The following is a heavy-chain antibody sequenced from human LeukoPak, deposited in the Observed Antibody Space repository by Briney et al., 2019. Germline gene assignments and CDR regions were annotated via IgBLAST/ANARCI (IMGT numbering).Heavy chain of an antibody. CDR2: ISGSGAST. CDR1: GFTFSSYA. CDR3: AKDGVTNYDILTGYPH. J-gene: IGHJ4*02. D-gene: IGHD3-9*01. Sequence: GGSLRLSCAASGFTFSSYAMSWVRQAPGKGLEWVSAISGSGASTYYADSVKGRFTISRDNSKNTLYLQMNSLRAEDTAVYYCAKDGVTNYDILTGYPHWGQGTLVTVSS. V-gene: IGHV3-23*01.